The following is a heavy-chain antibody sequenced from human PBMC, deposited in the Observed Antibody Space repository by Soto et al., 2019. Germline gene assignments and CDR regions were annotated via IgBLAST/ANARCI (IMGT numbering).Heavy chain of an antibody. CDR1: GFTFSSYA. J-gene: IGHJ4*02. V-gene: IGHV3-23*01. CDR2: ISGSGGST. CDR3: AKDSGAITMVRGVIITGWYFDY. D-gene: IGHD3-10*01. Sequence: EVQLLESGGGLVQPGGSLRLSCAASGFTFSSYAMSWVRQAPGKGLEWVSAISGSGGSTYYADSVKGRFTISRDNSKNTLYLQMNSLRAEDTAVYYCAKDSGAITMVRGVIITGWYFDYWGQGTLVTVSS.